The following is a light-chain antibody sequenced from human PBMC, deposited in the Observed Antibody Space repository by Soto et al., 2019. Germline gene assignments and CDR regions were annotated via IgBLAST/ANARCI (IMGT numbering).Light chain of an antibody. CDR1: QSISSW. CDR3: QQYKSYPYT. V-gene: IGKV1-5*03. Sequence: DVQMTQSPSTLSTSVGDRVTITCRASQSISSWLAWYQQKPGKAPNLLIYKASNLQSGVPSRFSGSGSGPEFTLTISSLQPDDFATYYCQQYKSYPYTFGQGTKVDIK. J-gene: IGKJ2*01. CDR2: KAS.